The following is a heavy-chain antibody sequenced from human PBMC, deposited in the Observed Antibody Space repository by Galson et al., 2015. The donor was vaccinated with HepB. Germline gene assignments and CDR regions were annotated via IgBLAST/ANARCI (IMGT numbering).Heavy chain of an antibody. CDR2: ISWNSGSI. J-gene: IGHJ6*02. Sequence: SLRLSCAASGFTFSSYAMSWVRQAPGKGLEWVSGISWNSGSIGYADSVKGRFTISRDNAKNSLYLQMNSLRAEDTALYYCAKADSSSWRNYYGMDVWGQGTTVTVSS. CDR3: AKADSSSWRNYYGMDV. CDR1: GFTFSSYA. V-gene: IGHV3-9*01. D-gene: IGHD6-13*01.